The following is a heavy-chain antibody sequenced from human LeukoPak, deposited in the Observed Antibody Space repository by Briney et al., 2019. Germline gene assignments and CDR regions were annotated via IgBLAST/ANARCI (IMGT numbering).Heavy chain of an antibody. Sequence: GGSLRLSCAASGFTFSSHWMHWVRQAPGKGLVWVSRINGDGSNTTYADSVKGRFTISRDNAKNTLYLQMNSLRAEDTAVYHCARSKSGYSTYAFYSWGQGTMVTVSS. CDR1: GFTFSSHW. CDR3: ARSKSGYSTYAFYS. J-gene: IGHJ3*02. D-gene: IGHD6-13*01. V-gene: IGHV3-74*03. CDR2: INGDGSNT.